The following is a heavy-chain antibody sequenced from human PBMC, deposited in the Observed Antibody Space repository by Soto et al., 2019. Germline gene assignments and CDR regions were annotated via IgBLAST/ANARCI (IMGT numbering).Heavy chain of an antibody. CDR2: IYYSGGT. V-gene: IGHV4-61*03. CDR3: ARLITIFGVGYFDY. J-gene: IGHJ4*02. D-gene: IGHD3-3*01. Sequence: SETLSLTCTVSGGSISSGGYYWSWIRQHPGKGLEGVGYIYYSGGTHYNPSLNSRVTISVDTSKNHFSLKLSSVTAADTAVYYCARLITIFGVGYFDYWGQGTLVTVSS. CDR1: GGSISSGGYY.